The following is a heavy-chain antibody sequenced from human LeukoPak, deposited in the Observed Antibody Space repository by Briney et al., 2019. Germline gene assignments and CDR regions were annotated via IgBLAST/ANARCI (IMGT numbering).Heavy chain of an antibody. D-gene: IGHD6-19*01. J-gene: IGHJ4*02. CDR3: ARGSSSGRPDY. CDR2: IYYSGST. Sequence: SETLSLTCTVSGGSISNYYWSWIRQPPGKGLEWIGYIYYSGSTNYNPSLKSRLTISVDTSKTQFSLRLSSVTAADTAVYYCARGSSSGRPDYWGQGTLVTVSS. V-gene: IGHV4-59*01. CDR1: GGSISNYY.